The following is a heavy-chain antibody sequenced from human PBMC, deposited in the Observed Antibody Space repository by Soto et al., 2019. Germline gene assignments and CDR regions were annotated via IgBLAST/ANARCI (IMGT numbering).Heavy chain of an antibody. V-gene: IGHV1-18*01. CDR3: ARAGQYYDSSGYAS. J-gene: IGHJ4*02. CDR2: ISAYNGNT. Sequence: QVKLVQSGTEVKKPGASMKVSCKASGYSFGTSGISWVRQAPGQGLQWMGWISAYNGNTNYEQKLQARVTMTTDTSTNTAYLELRSLRSDDTAMYYCARAGQYYDSSGYASWGQGTLVTVSS. D-gene: IGHD3-22*01. CDR1: GYSFGTSG.